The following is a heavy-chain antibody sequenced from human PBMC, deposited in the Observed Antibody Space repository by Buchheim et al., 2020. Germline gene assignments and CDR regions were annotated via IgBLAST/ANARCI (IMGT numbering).Heavy chain of an antibody. V-gene: IGHV3-11*05. Sequence: QVQLVESGGGLVKPGGSLRLSCAASGFTFSGYMSWIRQAPGKGLEWLSYISSSSSDSNYADSVKGRFTISRDNAKNSLYLQMNSLRAEDTAVYYCVRRDSSRGMDVWGQGTT. CDR2: ISSSSSDS. CDR3: VRRDSSRGMDV. J-gene: IGHJ6*02. CDR1: GFTFSGY. D-gene: IGHD3-22*01.